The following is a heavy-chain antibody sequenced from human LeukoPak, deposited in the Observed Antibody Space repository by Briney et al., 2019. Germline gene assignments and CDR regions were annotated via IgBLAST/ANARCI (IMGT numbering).Heavy chain of an antibody. Sequence: PSQTLSLTCTVSGGSISSGSYYWSWIRQPAGKGLEWIGRIYTSGSTNYNPSLKSRVTISVDTSKNQFSLKLSSVTAADTAVYYCARGQQWLAPVDYWGQGTLVTVSS. CDR1: GGSISSGSYY. CDR2: IYTSGST. J-gene: IGHJ4*02. CDR3: ARGQQWLAPVDY. D-gene: IGHD6-19*01. V-gene: IGHV4-61*02.